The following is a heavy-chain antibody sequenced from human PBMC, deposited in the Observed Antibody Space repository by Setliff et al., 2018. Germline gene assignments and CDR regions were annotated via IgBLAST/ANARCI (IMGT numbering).Heavy chain of an antibody. CDR3: ARENTAKNFWGEESDY. CDR2: ISAYNGNT. Sequence: GASVKVSCKASGYTFTSYGISWVRQAPGQGLEWMGWISAYNGNTNYAQKLQGRVTMTTDTSTSTAYMELRSLRFEDRAVYYCARENTAKNFWGEESDYWGQGTLVTVSS. J-gene: IGHJ4*02. D-gene: IGHD3-3*01. CDR1: GYTFTSYG. V-gene: IGHV1-18*01.